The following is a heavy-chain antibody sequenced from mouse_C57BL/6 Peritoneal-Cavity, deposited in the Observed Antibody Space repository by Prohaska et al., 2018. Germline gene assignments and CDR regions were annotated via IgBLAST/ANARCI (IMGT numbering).Heavy chain of an antibody. Sequence: EVKLLQSGGGLVQPGGSLKLSCAASGIDFSRYWMSWVRRAPVKGLEWIGEINPDSSTINYAPSLKDKFIISRDNAKNTLYLQMSKVISEYTALYYCATYYSNYWFAYWGQGTLVTVSA. CDR3: ATYYSNYWFAY. D-gene: IGHD2-5*01. CDR1: GIDFSRYW. CDR2: INPDSSTI. V-gene: IGHV4-1*01. J-gene: IGHJ3*01.